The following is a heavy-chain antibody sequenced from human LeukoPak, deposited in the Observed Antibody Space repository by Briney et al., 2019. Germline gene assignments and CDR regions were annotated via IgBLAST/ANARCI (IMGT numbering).Heavy chain of an antibody. CDR3: AITYYDILTGYYVYDAFDI. J-gene: IGHJ3*02. D-gene: IGHD3-9*01. V-gene: IGHV1-69*06. CDR1: GGTFSSYA. CDR2: IIPIFGTA. Sequence: ASVKLSCKASGGTFSSYAISWMRQAPGQGHGWMGGIIPIFGTANYAQKFQGRVTITADKSTSTAYMELSSLRSEDTAVYYCAITYYDILTGYYVYDAFDIWGQGTMVTVSS.